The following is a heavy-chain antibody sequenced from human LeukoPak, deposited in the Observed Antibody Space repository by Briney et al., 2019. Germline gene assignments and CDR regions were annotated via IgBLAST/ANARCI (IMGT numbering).Heavy chain of an antibody. V-gene: IGHV1-69*13. Sequence: SVKVSCKASGGTFSSYAISWVRQAPGQGLEWMGGIIPVFGTANYAQKFQGRVTITADESTSTAYMELSSLRSEDTAVYYCAREKTTVTTYYYGMDVWGQGTTVTVSS. CDR2: IIPVFGTA. CDR1: GGTFSSYA. J-gene: IGHJ6*02. CDR3: AREKTTVTTYYYGMDV. D-gene: IGHD4-11*01.